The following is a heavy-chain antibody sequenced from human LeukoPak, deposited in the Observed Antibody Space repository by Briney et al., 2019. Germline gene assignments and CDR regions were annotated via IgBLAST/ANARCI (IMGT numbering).Heavy chain of an antibody. CDR1: GYTFTGYY. J-gene: IGHJ4*02. CDR2: INPDSGGT. V-gene: IGHV1-2*02. Sequence: ASVKVSCTASGYTFTGYYIHWVRQAPGQGLEWMGWINPDSGGTNYAQEFQGRVTMTRDTSITTAYMELSRLRSDDTAIYYCARASGSYFYYFDYWGQGTLVTVSS. CDR3: ARASGSYFYYFDY. D-gene: IGHD1-26*01.